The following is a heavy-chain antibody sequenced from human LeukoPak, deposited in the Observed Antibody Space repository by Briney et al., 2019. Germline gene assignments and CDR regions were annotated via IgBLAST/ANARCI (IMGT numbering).Heavy chain of an antibody. D-gene: IGHD6-13*01. CDR1: GFTFSSYA. J-gene: IGHJ5*02. CDR2: ISGSGGST. V-gene: IGHV3-23*01. CDR3: AKGSSSWYENWFDP. Sequence: GGSLRLSCEASGFTFSSYAMSWVRQAPGEGLEWVSAISGSGGSTYYADSVKGRFTISRDNSKNTLYLQMNSLRAEDTAVYYCAKGSSSWYENWFDPWGQGTLVTVSS.